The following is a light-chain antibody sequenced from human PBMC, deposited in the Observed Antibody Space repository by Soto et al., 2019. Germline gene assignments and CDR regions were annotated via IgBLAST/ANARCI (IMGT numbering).Light chain of an antibody. CDR2: SIN. CDR1: YSNIGSNF. Sequence: QSVLTQPPSASATPGQTVTISCSGRYSNIGSNFVSWYQRLPGTAPKLLIYSINQRPSGVPDRFSGSKSGTSASLTISGLQSEDEAYYFCSSWDDSLDGPVFGGGTQLTVL. J-gene: IGLJ3*02. CDR3: SSWDDSLDGPV. V-gene: IGLV1-44*01.